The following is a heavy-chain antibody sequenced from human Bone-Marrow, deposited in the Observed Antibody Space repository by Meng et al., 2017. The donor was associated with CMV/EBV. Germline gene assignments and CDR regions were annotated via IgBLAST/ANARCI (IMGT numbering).Heavy chain of an antibody. CDR3: ARITIFGVVIGDDAFDI. V-gene: IGHV3-21*01. CDR2: ISSSSSYI. CDR1: GFTFSSYS. D-gene: IGHD3-3*01. J-gene: IGHJ3*02. Sequence: GESLKISCAASGFTFSSYSMNWVRQAPGKGLEWVSSISSSSSYIYYADSVKGRFTIPRDNAKNSLYLQMNSLRAEDTAVYYCARITIFGVVIGDDAFDIWGQGTMVTVSS.